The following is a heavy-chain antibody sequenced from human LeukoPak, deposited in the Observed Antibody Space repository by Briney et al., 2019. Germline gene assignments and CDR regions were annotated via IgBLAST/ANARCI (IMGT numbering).Heavy chain of an antibody. J-gene: IGHJ4*02. CDR2: ISGGSIT. Sequence: GGSLRLSCAASGFTFSSYAMSWVRRAPGKGLEWVSAISGGSITYYADSVNDRFTISRENPKNTVYVQMNSRRDEDTAVYYCAKDGADGSFDYWGEGTLVTVSS. CDR1: GFTFSSYA. CDR3: AKDGADGSFDY. D-gene: IGHD5-24*01. V-gene: IGHV3-23*01.